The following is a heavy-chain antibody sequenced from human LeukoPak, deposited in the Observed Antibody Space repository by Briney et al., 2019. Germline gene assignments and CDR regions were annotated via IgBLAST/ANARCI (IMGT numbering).Heavy chain of an antibody. CDR2: IYYSGTA. D-gene: IGHD3-10*01. J-gene: IGHJ4*02. V-gene: IGHV4-39*07. Sequence: SETLSLTCTVSGGSISSGSYYWGWIRQPPGKGLEWIGSIYYSGTAYYNPSLKSRVTISVGTSKKQFSLKLSSVTAADTAVYYCARAAGLYGSGSYSPGYWGQGTLVTVSS. CDR1: GGSISSGSYY. CDR3: ARAAGLYGSGSYSPGY.